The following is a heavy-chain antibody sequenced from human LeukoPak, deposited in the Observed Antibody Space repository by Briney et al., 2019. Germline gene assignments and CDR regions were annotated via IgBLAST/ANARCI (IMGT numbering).Heavy chain of an antibody. J-gene: IGHJ4*02. CDR1: GYTFTGYY. CDR2: INPNSGGT. Sequence: ASVNVSCKASGYTFTGYYMHWVRQAPGQGLEWVGWINPNSGGTNYAQKFQGRVTMTRDTSISTASMELSRLRSDDTAVYYCASEGGLDCTSTCCYMDWGQGTLVTVSS. V-gene: IGHV1-2*02. CDR3: ASEGGLDCTSTCCYMD. D-gene: IGHD2-2*02.